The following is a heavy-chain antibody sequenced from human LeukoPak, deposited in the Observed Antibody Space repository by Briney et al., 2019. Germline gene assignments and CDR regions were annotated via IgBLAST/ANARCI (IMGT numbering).Heavy chain of an antibody. V-gene: IGHV4-30-4*08. CDR3: ATYRGDYVGNWFDP. Sequence: SETLSLTCTVSGGSISSGNYYWSWIRQPPGKGLEWIGYIYYSGSTYYNPSLKNRIIISVDTSKNQFSLKLSSVTAADTAVYYCATYRGDYVGNWFDPWGQGTLVTVSS. D-gene: IGHD4-17*01. CDR2: IYYSGST. J-gene: IGHJ5*02. CDR1: GGSISSGNYY.